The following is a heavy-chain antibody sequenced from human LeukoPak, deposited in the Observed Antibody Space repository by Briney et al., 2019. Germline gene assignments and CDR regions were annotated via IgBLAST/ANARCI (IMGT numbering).Heavy chain of an antibody. CDR3: AKDIRPTGNYGWFDP. CDR2: ISENGRNT. D-gene: IGHD3-10*01. J-gene: IGHJ5*02. Sequence: PGGSLRLSCAASGLSFSASSMSWVRQTPGKGLEWVSSISENGRNTYYADSVKGRFTVSRDNSKSTLYLQMNSLRPEDTAVYSCAKDIRPTGNYGWFDPWGQGTLVTVSS. CDR1: GLSFSASS. V-gene: IGHV3-23*01.